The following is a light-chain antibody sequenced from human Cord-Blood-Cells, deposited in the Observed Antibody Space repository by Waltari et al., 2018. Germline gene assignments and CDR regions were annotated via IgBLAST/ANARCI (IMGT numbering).Light chain of an antibody. J-gene: IGKJ1*01. CDR2: AAS. V-gene: IGKV1-39*01. CDR3: QQSYSTSWT. CDR1: QSFSSY. Sequence: IQMTQSPSSLSASVGDRGIITCRASQSFSSYLNWYQQKPGKASKLLIYAASSLHSGVPSRFRGRGSRTDFTLTISSLQPEDFATYYCQQSYSTSWTFGQGTKVEIK.